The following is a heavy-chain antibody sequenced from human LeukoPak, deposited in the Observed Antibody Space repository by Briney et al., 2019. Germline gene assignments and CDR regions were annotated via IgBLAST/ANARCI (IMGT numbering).Heavy chain of an antibody. J-gene: IGHJ4*02. Sequence: PGGSLRLSCAASGFTFDDYAMHWVRQAPGKGLEWVSGISWNSGSIGYADSVKGRFTISRDNAKNSLYLQMNSLRAEDTALYYCVRIHGYSFGYFDYWGQGTLVTVSS. CDR2: ISWNSGSI. CDR3: VRIHGYSFGYFDY. CDR1: GFTFDDYA. V-gene: IGHV3-9*01. D-gene: IGHD5-18*01.